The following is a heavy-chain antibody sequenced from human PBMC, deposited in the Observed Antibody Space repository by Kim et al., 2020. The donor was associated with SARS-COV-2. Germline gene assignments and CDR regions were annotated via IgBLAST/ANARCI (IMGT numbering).Heavy chain of an antibody. D-gene: IGHD3-3*01. CDR1: GFTFSSYG. Sequence: GGSLRLSCAASGFTFSSYGMHWVRQAPGKGLEWVAVISYDGSNKYYADSVKGRFTISRDNSKNTLYLQMNSLRAEDTAVYYCAFLKQVYWGQGTLVTVSS. CDR2: ISYDGSNK. V-gene: IGHV3-30*03. CDR3: AFLKQVY. J-gene: IGHJ4*02.